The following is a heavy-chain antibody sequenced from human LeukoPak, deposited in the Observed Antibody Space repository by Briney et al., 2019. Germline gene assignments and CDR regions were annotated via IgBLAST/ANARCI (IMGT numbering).Heavy chain of an antibody. Sequence: PSQTLSLTCTVSGGSISSGDYYWSWIRQPPGKGLEWIGYIYYSGSTYYNPSLKSRVTISVDTSKNQFSLKLSSVTAADTAVYYCARGVGYYGSGSYFDIWGQGTMVTVSS. D-gene: IGHD3-10*01. CDR3: ARGVGYYGSGSYFDI. V-gene: IGHV4-30-4*01. J-gene: IGHJ3*02. CDR1: GGSISSGDYY. CDR2: IYYSGST.